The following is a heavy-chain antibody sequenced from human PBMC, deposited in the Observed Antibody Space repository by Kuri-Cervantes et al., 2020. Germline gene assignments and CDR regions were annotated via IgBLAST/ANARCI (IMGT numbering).Heavy chain of an antibody. CDR1: GFTFSRYW. D-gene: IGHD2-15*01. CDR3: TRAFGLYGVVAATEGGFDY. Sequence: GESLKISCGASGFTFSRYWMNWVRQAPGKGLEWVANIKEDGSEKNYVDSVRGRFTISRDNAKSSLYFQMNSLKTEDTAVYYCTRAFGLYGVVAATEGGFDYWGQGTRVTVAS. CDR2: IKEDGSEK. V-gene: IGHV3-7*03. J-gene: IGHJ4*02.